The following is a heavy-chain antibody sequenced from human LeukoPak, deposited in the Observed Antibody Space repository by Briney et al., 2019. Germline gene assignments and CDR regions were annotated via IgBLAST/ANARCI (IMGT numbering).Heavy chain of an antibody. D-gene: IGHD1/OR15-1a*01. Sequence: GSLRLSFAVSGLTFSSYGMHWVRQAPGKGLEWVAVIPYDGSNRYYADSVKGRFTIHRDNSKNTLYLQMNSLRTEDTAVYYCAKCESWNNLSYYYYYAMDVWGQGTTVTVSS. CDR3: AKCESWNNLSYYYYYAMDV. J-gene: IGHJ6*02. V-gene: IGHV3-30*18. CDR2: IPYDGSNR. CDR1: GLTFSSYG.